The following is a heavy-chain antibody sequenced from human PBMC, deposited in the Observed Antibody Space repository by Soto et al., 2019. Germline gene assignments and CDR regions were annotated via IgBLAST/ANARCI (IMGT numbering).Heavy chain of an antibody. Sequence: SVKVSCKASGGTFSSYAISWVRQAPGQGLEWMGGIIPIFGTANYAQKFQGRVTITADGSTSTAYMELSSLRSEDTAVYYCARDPASGVGSGGSPFDYWGQGTLVTVYS. CDR3: ARDPASGVGSGGSPFDY. D-gene: IGHD2-15*01. V-gene: IGHV1-69*13. CDR1: GGTFSSYA. CDR2: IIPIFGTA. J-gene: IGHJ4*02.